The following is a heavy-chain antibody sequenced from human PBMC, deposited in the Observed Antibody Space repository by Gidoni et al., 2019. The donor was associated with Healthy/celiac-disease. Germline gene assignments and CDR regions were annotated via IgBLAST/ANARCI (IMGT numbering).Heavy chain of an antibody. CDR2: ISAYNGNT. CDR1: GYTFTRYG. CDR3: ARSGYCTNGVCLTNPGFDY. Sequence: QVQLVQSGAEVKKHGASVKVSCKASGYTFTRYGISWVRQAPGPGLEWMGWISAYNGNTNYAQKLQGRVTMTTDTSTSTAYMELRSLRSDDTAVYYCARSGYCTNGVCLTNPGFDYWGQGTLVTVSS. J-gene: IGHJ4*02. D-gene: IGHD2-8*01. V-gene: IGHV1-18*04.